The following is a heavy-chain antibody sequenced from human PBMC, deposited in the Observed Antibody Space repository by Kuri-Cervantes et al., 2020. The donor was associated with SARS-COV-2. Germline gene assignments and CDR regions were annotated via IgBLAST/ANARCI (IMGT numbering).Heavy chain of an antibody. J-gene: IGHJ3*02. Sequence: ASVKNTSKASAYTFISYYSNCVRQPPGQGLEWLGWINPNSGGTNYAQKFQGCVTMTRDTSISTVYMELSRLRSDDSAVYYCARSTPLRPLVGICQGGDFDIWGQGTMVTVSS. CDR2: INPNSGGT. CDR1: AYTFISYY. D-gene: IGHD3-22*01. CDR3: ARSTPLRPLVGICQGGDFDI. V-gene: IGHV1-2*04.